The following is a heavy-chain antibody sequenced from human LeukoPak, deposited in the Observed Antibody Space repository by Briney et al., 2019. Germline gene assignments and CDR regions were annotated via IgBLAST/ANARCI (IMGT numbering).Heavy chain of an antibody. CDR1: GGSIYNSAYH. J-gene: IGHJ4*02. CDR2: IYYSGCT. V-gene: IGHV4-39*01. CDR3: ARPGEVYYYDSSGYPAHYFDY. Sequence: PSETLSLTCSVSGGSIYNSAYHWGWIRQPPGKGMEWIGSIYYSGCTYYNPSLKSQITISVDTSKNQFSLKLSSVTAADTAVYYCARPGEVYYYDSSGYPAHYFDYWGLGTLVTVSS. D-gene: IGHD3-22*01.